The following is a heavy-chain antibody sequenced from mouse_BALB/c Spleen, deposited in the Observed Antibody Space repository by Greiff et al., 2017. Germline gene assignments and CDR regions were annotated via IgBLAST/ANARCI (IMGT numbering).Heavy chain of an antibody. CDR1: GFTFSDYY. V-gene: IGHV5-4*02. CDR2: ISDGGSYT. J-gene: IGHJ2*01. CDR3: ARGTRDYFDY. Sequence: DVKLVESGGGLVKPGGSLKLSCAASGFTFSDYYMYWVRQTPEKRLEWVATISDGGSYTYYPDSVKGRFTISRDNAKNNLYLQMSSLKSEDTAMYYCARGTRDYFDYWGQGTTLTVSS.